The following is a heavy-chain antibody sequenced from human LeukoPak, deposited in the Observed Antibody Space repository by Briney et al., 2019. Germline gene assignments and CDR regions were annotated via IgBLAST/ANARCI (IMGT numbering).Heavy chain of an antibody. J-gene: IGHJ4*02. CDR3: ARVKLSGYSYGPN. CDR1: GGTFSSYA. V-gene: IGHV1-69*05. CDR2: IIPIFGTA. D-gene: IGHD5-18*01. Sequence: SVKVSCKTSGGTFSSYAISWVRQAPGQGLEWMGGIIPIFGTANYVQKFQGRVTITTDESTSTAYMELSSLRSEDTAVYYCARVKLSGYSYGPNWGQGTLVTVSS.